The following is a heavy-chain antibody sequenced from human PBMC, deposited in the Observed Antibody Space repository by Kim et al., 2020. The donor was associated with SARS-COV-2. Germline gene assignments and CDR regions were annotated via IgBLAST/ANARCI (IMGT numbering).Heavy chain of an antibody. CDR2: T. CDR3: ASGPRYSTGDY. V-gene: IGHV1-18*01. D-gene: IGHD6-25*01. J-gene: IGHJ4*02. Sequence: TNYAQKLQGRVTMTTDTSTSTAYMELRSLRSDDTAVYYCASGPRYSTGDYWGQGTLVTVSS.